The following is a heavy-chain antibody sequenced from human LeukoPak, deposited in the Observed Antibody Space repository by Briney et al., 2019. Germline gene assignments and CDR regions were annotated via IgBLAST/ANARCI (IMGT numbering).Heavy chain of an antibody. CDR3: ARTSDCSSTSCYATLDY. J-gene: IGHJ4*02. D-gene: IGHD2-2*01. Sequence: GGSLRLSCAASGFTFSSYSMNWVRQAPGKGLEWVSSISSSSSYIYYADSVKGRFTISRDNAKNSLYLQMNSLRAEDTAVYYCARTSDCSSTSCYATLDYWGQGTLVTVSS. CDR2: ISSSSSYI. V-gene: IGHV3-21*01. CDR1: GFTFSSYS.